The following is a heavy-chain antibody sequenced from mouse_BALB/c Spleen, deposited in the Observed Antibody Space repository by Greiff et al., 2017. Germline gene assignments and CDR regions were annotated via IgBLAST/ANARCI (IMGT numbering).Heavy chain of an antibody. CDR2: ISSGSSTI. CDR3: ARGGNAMDY. CDR1: GFTFSSFG. J-gene: IGHJ4*01. V-gene: IGHV5-17*02. Sequence: EVQVVESGGGLVQPGGSRKLSCAASGFTFSSFGMHWVRQAPEKGLEWVAYISSGSSTIYYADTVKGRFTISRDNPKNTLFLQMTSLRSEDTAMYYCARGGNAMDYWGQGTSVTVSS.